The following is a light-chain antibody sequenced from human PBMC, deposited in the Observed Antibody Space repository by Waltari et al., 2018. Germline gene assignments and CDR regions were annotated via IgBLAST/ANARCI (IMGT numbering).Light chain of an antibody. Sequence: QSALTQPASVSGSPGQSITISCTATSSDVGDYKYVSWYQQHPGKVPKLLIYDVTNRPSAISYRFATSKSGYTASLTSSGLQAEDEADYYCSSYTTRSTRVFGTGTKVTVL. CDR1: SSDVGDYKY. CDR3: SSYTTRSTRV. V-gene: IGLV2-14*03. J-gene: IGLJ1*01. CDR2: DVT.